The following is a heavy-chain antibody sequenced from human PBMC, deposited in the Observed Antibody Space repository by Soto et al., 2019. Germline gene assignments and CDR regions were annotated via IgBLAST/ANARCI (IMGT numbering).Heavy chain of an antibody. V-gene: IGHV1-8*01. CDR2: MNPNSGNT. CDR1: GYTFTSYD. CDR3: ARDSNHIVLEPVAFYYYGMDV. D-gene: IGHD2-2*01. Sequence: QVQLAQSAAEVKKPGASVKVSCKASGYTFTSYDINWVRQATGQGLEWMGWMNPNSGNTGYAQEFQGRVTMTRNTSISTAYMELSSLRYEDTAVYYCARDSNHIVLEPVAFYYYGMDVWGQGTTVTVSS. J-gene: IGHJ6*02.